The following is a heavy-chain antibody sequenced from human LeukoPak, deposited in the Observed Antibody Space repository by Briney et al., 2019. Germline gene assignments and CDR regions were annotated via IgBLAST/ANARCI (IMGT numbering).Heavy chain of an antibody. CDR1: GGSISSGGYY. J-gene: IGHJ4*02. V-gene: IGHV4-61*08. CDR3: ARHASEQRVSFPFDY. Sequence: PSETLSLTCTVSGGSISSGGYYWSWIRQYPGKGLEWIAYIYYSGKTNYNPSLKSRVTISVDTSKSQFSLKMNSVTAADTAVYYCARHASEQRVSFPFDYWGQGTLVTVSS. D-gene: IGHD6-6*01. CDR2: IYYSGKT.